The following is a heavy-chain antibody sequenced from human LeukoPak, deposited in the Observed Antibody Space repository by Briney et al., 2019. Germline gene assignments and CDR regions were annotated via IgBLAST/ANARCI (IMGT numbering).Heavy chain of an antibody. CDR2: ISYDGSNK. Sequence: SLRLSCAASGFPFSTYGMHWVRPAPGKGLEWVAVISYDGSNKYYADSVKGRFTISRDNSKNTLYLQMNSLRAEDTAVYYCANFGSSGTDAFDIWGQGTMVTVSS. J-gene: IGHJ3*02. CDR3: ANFGSSGTDAFDI. D-gene: IGHD3-22*01. CDR1: GFPFSTYG. V-gene: IGHV3-30*18.